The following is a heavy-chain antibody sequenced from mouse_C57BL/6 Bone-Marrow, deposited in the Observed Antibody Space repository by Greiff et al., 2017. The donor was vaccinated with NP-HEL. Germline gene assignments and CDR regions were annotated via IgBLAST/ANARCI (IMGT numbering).Heavy chain of an antibody. Sequence: QVQLQQPGAELVRPGSSVKLPCKASGYTFTSYWMDWVKQRPGQGLEWIGNIYPSDSETHYNQKFKDKATLTVDKSSSTAYMQLSSLTSEDSAVYYCARGYDGRSWFAYWGQGTLVTVSA. D-gene: IGHD2-2*01. CDR1: GYTFTSYW. V-gene: IGHV1-61*01. J-gene: IGHJ3*01. CDR3: ARGYDGRSWFAY. CDR2: IYPSDSET.